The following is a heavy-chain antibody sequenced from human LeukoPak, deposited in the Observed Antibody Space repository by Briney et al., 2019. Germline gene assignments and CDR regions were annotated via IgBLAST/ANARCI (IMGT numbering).Heavy chain of an antibody. J-gene: IGHJ4*02. CDR3: AKDQQGFDY. CDR2: ISYDGSNK. Sequence: GGSLRLSCAASGFTFSSYGMHWVRQAPGKGLEWVAVISYDGSNKYYADSVKGRFTISRDNSKNTLYLQMNSLRTEDTAVYYCAKDQQGFDYWGQGTLVTVSS. V-gene: IGHV3-30*18. CDR1: GFTFSSYG. D-gene: IGHD6-13*01.